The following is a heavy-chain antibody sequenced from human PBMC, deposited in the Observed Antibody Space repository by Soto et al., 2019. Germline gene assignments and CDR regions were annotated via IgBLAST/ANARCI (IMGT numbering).Heavy chain of an antibody. Sequence: GASVKVSCKASGGTFSSYAISWVRQAPGQGLEWMGGIIPIFGTANYAQKFQGRVTITADESTSTAYMELSSLRSEDTAVYYCARDRSYKLDAFDIWGQGTMVTVSS. D-gene: IGHD1-1*01. CDR2: IIPIFGTA. J-gene: IGHJ3*02. CDR3: ARDRSYKLDAFDI. V-gene: IGHV1-69*13. CDR1: GGTFSSYA.